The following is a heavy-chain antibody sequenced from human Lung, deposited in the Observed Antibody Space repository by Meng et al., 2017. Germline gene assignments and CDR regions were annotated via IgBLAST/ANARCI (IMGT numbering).Heavy chain of an antibody. J-gene: IGHJ2*01. CDR3: ARGQKGYFDL. CDR1: GGSISSSNYY. CDR2: IYNSGST. Sequence: HVQLQEPGPGLVKPSQTLSLTCTVSGGSISSSNYYWSWIRQPPGKGLEWSGHIYNSGSTYYNPSLKSRITISVDTSKNQFSLKLSSVTAADTAVYYCARGQKGYFDLWGRGTLVTVSS. V-gene: IGHV4-30-4*01.